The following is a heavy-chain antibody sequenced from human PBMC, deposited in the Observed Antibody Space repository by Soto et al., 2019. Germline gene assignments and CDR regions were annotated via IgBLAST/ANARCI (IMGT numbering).Heavy chain of an antibody. V-gene: IGHV3-53*02. J-gene: IGHJ5*02. CDR2: ISGSGGST. Sequence: EVQLVETGGGLIQPGGSLRLSCAASGFIVSSNYMSWVRQGPGKGLEWVSVISGSGGSTYYADSVKGRFTISRDNSKNTLYLQMNSLRAEDTAVYYCAKGSGYYYVNNWFDPWGQGTLVTVSS. CDR3: AKGSGYYYVNNWFDP. D-gene: IGHD3-22*01. CDR1: GFIVSSNY.